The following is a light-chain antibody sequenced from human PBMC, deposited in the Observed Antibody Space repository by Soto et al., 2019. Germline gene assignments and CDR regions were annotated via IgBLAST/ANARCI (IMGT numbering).Light chain of an antibody. CDR3: AAWDDSLDAYV. Sequence: QSVLTQPPSASATPGQRVSISCSGSRSNIGTNTVNWYQQFPGTAPKLLIFSSYLRLSGVPDRFSASRSGASASLAISGLQSEDEADYYCAAWDDSLDAYVFGSGTKLTVL. V-gene: IGLV1-44*01. CDR2: SSY. J-gene: IGLJ1*01. CDR1: RSNIGTNT.